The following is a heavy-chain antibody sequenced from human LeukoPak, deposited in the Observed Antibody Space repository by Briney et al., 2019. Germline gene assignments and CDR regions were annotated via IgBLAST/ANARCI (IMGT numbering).Heavy chain of an antibody. CDR1: GFTFSSYA. J-gene: IGHJ4*02. CDR3: ARDPGTVTYYFDS. D-gene: IGHD4-11*01. Sequence: GGSLRLSCAASGFTFSSYAMSWVRQAPGKGLEWVAVIWYDGSKTYYADSVKGRFTVSRDNSRNTLYLQMNGLRDEDTAVYYCARDPGTVTYYFDSWGQGTLVTVSS. CDR2: IWYDGSKT. V-gene: IGHV3-33*08.